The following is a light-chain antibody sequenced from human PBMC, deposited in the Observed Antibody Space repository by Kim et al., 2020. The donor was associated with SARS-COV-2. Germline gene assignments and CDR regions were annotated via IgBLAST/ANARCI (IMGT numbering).Light chain of an antibody. CDR3: QAWDRNSGV. J-gene: IGLJ1*01. V-gene: IGLV3-1*01. CDR1: DLGNKY. CDR2: QDK. Sequence: SYELTQPPSVSVSPGQTARITCSGHDLGNKYISWYQQKPGQSPVAVIYQDKKRPSGIPERFSGSNSGSLATLTISGTQPTDEADYYCQAWDRNSGVFGTG.